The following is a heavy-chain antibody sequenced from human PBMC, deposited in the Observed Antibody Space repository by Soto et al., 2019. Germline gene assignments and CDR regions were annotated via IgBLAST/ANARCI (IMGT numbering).Heavy chain of an antibody. CDR3: ARGIRIQLWSYYFDY. D-gene: IGHD5-18*01. J-gene: IGHJ4*02. Sequence: SVKVSCKASGGTFSSYAISWVRQAPGQGLEWMGGIIPIFGTANYAQKFQGRVTITADESTSTAYMELSSLRSEDTAVYYCARGIRIQLWSYYFDYWGQGTLGTVSS. CDR1: GGTFSSYA. V-gene: IGHV1-69*13. CDR2: IIPIFGTA.